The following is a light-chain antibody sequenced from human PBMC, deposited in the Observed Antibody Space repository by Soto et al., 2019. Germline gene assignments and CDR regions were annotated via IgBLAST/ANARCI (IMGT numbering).Light chain of an antibody. CDR3: QQYNDWPPA. Sequence: EIVLTQSPGTLSLSPGERATLSCRASQSVSNHYLAWYQQKPGQAPRFLIYGASTRATGIPARFRGSGSGTEFTLTIDSLQSEDFAVYHCQQYNDWPPAFGGGTKVDIK. J-gene: IGKJ4*01. CDR1: QSVSNH. CDR2: GAS. V-gene: IGKV3-15*01.